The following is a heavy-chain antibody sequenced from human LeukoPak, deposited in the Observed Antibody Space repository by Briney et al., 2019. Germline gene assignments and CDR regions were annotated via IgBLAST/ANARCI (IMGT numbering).Heavy chain of an antibody. Sequence: ASVKVSCKVSGYTLTELSMHWVRQAPGKGLEWMGGFDPEDGETIYAQKFQGRVTMTEDTSTDTAYMELSSLRSEDTAVYYCASLYSYGLHDAFDIRGQGTMVTVSS. CDR1: GYTLTELS. D-gene: IGHD5-18*01. V-gene: IGHV1-24*01. CDR3: ASLYSYGLHDAFDI. CDR2: FDPEDGET. J-gene: IGHJ3*02.